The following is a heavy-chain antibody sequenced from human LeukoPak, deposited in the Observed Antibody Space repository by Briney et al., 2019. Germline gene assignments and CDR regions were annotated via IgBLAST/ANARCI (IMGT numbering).Heavy chain of an antibody. CDR1: GFTFSSYA. J-gene: IGHJ4*02. Sequence: GGSLRLSCAASGFTFSSYAMHWVRQAPGKGLEWVAVISYDGSNKYYADSVKGRFTISRDNSKNTLYLQMNSLRAEDTAVYYCAKDLYSYGSGSDYWGQGTLVTVSS. CDR2: ISYDGSNK. V-gene: IGHV3-30-3*01. CDR3: AKDLYSYGSGSDY. D-gene: IGHD5-18*01.